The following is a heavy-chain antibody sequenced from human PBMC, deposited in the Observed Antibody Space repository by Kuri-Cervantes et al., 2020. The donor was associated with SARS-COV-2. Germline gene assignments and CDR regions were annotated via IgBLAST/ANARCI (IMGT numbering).Heavy chain of an antibody. CDR3: AKDIREQLVGGVGWFDP. CDR1: GFTFDDYA. V-gene: IGHV3-9*01. Sequence: GGSLRLSCAASGFTFDDYAMHWVRQAPGKGLEWVSGISWNSGSIGYADSVKGRFTISRGNAKNSLYLQMNSLRAEDTALYYCAKDIREQLVGGVGWFDPWGQGTLVTVSS. J-gene: IGHJ5*02. CDR2: ISWNSGSI. D-gene: IGHD6-6*01.